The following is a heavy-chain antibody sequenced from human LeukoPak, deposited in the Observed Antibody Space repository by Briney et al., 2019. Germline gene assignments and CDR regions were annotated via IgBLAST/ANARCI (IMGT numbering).Heavy chain of an antibody. V-gene: IGHV3-23*01. J-gene: IGHJ4*02. CDR1: GFTFSSHG. D-gene: IGHD1-14*01. CDR3: AKDGITTWGYFDY. CDR2: ISPSGGIT. Sequence: GGTLRLSCAASGFTFSSHGMNWVRQAPGKGLEWVSGISPSGGITYYTDSVKGRFTISRDNSKNTQSLQMNSLRAEDTAVYYCAKDGITTWGYFDYWGQGTLVTVSS.